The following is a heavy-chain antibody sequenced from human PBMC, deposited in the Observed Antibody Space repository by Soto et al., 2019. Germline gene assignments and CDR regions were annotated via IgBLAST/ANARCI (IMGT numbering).Heavy chain of an antibody. CDR3: AADSRYCSGGNCEDY. V-gene: IGHV1-58*02. CDR1: GFTFTSSA. D-gene: IGHD2-15*01. CDR2: IVVGSGHT. Sequence: SVKVSCKASGFTFTSSAMQWVRQARGQRLEWIGWIVVGSGHTNYAQKFQERVTITRDMSTSTAYMELSSLRSEDTAVYYCAADSRYCSGGNCEDYWGQGTLVTVSS. J-gene: IGHJ4*02.